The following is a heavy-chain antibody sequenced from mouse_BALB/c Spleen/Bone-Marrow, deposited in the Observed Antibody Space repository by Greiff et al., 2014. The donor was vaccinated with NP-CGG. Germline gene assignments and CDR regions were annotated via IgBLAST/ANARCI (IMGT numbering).Heavy chain of an antibody. CDR1: DYSFTDYT. D-gene: IGHD2-3*01. V-gene: IGHV1-26*01. CDR2: INPYNGGT. CDR3: ARRDGNFYYAMDY. J-gene: IGHJ4*01. Sequence: VQLQQSGPELVKPGASMKISCKASDYSFTDYTMNWVKQSHGKNLEWIGPINPYNGGTSYNQKFKGKATLTVDKSSSTAYMELLSLTSEDSAVYYCARRDGNFYYAMDYWGQGTSVTVSS.